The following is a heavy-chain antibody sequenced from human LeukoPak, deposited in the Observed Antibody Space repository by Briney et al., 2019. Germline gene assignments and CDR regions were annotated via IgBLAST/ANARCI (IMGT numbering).Heavy chain of an antibody. D-gene: IGHD1-26*01. Sequence: PGGSLRLSCAASGFTFSSYWMSWVRQAPGKGLEWVANIKEDGGEIHFVDSMKGRFTISRDNAKNSLYLQMNSLRGDDTAVYYCARSGYSHSWDYWGQGTLVTVS. CDR1: GFTFSSYW. CDR2: IKEDGGEI. V-gene: IGHV3-7*03. CDR3: ARSGYSHSWDY. J-gene: IGHJ4*02.